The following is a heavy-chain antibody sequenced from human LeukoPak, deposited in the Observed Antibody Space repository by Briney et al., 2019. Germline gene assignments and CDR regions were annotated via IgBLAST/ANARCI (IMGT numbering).Heavy chain of an antibody. CDR3: ARDSLVFGTY. CDR1: GFTVSSSC. Sequence: GGSLRLSCAASGFTVSSSCMSWVRQAPGKGLEWVSVIYSGGSTYYADSVKGRFTISRDNSMNTLYLQVNSLRADDTAVYYCARDSLVFGTYWGQGTLVTVSS. J-gene: IGHJ4*02. D-gene: IGHD3-16*01. CDR2: IYSGGST. V-gene: IGHV3-53*01.